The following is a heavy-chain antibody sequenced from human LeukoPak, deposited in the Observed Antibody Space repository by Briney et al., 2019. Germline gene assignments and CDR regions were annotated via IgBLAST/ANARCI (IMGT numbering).Heavy chain of an antibody. J-gene: IGHJ4*02. CDR2: IYYSGST. Sequence: SETLSLTCTVSGGSISSYYWSWIRQPPGKGLEWIGYIYYSGSTYYNPSLKSRVTISVDTSKNQFSLKLSSVTAADTAVYYCARDRVYYDSSGYYHQFDYWGQGTLVTVSS. CDR3: ARDRVYYDSSGYYHQFDY. V-gene: IGHV4-59*01. CDR1: GGSISSYY. D-gene: IGHD3-22*01.